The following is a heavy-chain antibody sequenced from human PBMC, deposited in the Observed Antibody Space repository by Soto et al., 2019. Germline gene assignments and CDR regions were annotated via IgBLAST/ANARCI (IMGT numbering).Heavy chain of an antibody. CDR1: GFTFSNAW. D-gene: IGHD1-26*01. Sequence: GGSLRLSCAASGFTFSNAWMSWVRQAPGKGLEWVGRIKIKTEGETTDYAAPVKGRFTISRDDSKNTLYLQMSSLKTEDTAVYYCSTANPWDFDIWGQGTMVTVSS. V-gene: IGHV3-15*05. CDR3: STANPWDFDI. CDR2: IKIKTEGETT. J-gene: IGHJ3*02.